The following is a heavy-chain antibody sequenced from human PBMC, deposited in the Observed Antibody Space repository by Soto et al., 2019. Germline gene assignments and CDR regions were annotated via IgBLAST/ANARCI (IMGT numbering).Heavy chain of an antibody. CDR2: ISSSSSYI. CDR3: ARALANRPTDY. J-gene: IGHJ4*02. D-gene: IGHD7-27*01. Sequence: PGGSPRLSCAASGFTFSSYSMNWVRQAPGKGLEWVSSISSSSSYIYYADSVKGRFTISRDNAKNSLSLQMNSLRAEDTAVYYCARALANRPTDYWGQGTLVTVSS. CDR1: GFTFSSYS. V-gene: IGHV3-21*01.